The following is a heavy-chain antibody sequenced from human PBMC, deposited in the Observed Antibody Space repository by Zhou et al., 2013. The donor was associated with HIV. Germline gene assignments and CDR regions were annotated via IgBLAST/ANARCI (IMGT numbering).Heavy chain of an antibody. CDR1: GGSISSHY. V-gene: IGHV4-4*09. D-gene: IGHD3-22*01. J-gene: IGHJ5*02. Sequence: QVQLQESGPGLVKPSETLSLTCTVSGGSISSHYWSWIRQPPGKGLEWIGYIYTSGSTNYNPSLRSRVTISVDTSKNQFSLKLSSVTAADTAVYYCASLPSGGHYDSDGYYYGPGWFDPWGQGTLVTVSS. CDR3: ASLPSGGHYDSDGYYYGPGWFDP. CDR2: IYTSGST.